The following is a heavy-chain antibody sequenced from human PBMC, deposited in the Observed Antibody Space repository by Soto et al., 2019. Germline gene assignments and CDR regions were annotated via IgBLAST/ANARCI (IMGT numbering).Heavy chain of an antibody. CDR3: ARGRGGHAGVLYGLGV. D-gene: IGHD3-10*01. CDR1: GGSFSGYY. Sequence: QVQLQQWGAGLLKPSETLSLTWAVYGGSFSGYYWSWIRQPPGKGLEWIGEINYSGSTNYNPSLKERGAKTTEPSNIPFPLKLGSGTAGDPAVDYWARGRGGHAGVLYGLGVWGQGTTVTVSS. CDR2: INYSGST. V-gene: IGHV4-34*01. J-gene: IGHJ6*01.